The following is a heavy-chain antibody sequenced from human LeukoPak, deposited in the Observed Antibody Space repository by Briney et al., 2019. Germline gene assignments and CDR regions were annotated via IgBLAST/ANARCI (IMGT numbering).Heavy chain of an antibody. J-gene: IGHJ5*02. CDR3: ARDGGVVVAATLSWFDP. D-gene: IGHD2-15*01. CDR1: GYTFTSYG. Sequence: ASVTVSCTASGYTFTSYGISWVRQAPGQGLEWMGWISAYNGNTNYAQKLQGRVTMTTDTSTGTAYMELRSLRSDDTAVYYCARDGGVVVAATLSWFDPWGQGTLVTVSS. CDR2: ISAYNGNT. V-gene: IGHV1-18*01.